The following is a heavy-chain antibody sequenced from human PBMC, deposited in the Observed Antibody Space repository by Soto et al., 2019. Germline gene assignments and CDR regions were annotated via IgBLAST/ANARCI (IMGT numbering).Heavy chain of an antibody. V-gene: IGHV3-48*01. D-gene: IGHD2-15*01. Sequence: EVQLVESGGGLVQPGGSLRLSCAASGFTFSSYSMNWVRQAPGKGLEWVSYISSSSSTIYNADSVKGRFTISRDNAKNSLYLQMNSLRAEDTAVYYCARAPLGYCSGGSCYPPDYWGQGTLVTVSS. CDR2: ISSSSSTI. J-gene: IGHJ4*02. CDR3: ARAPLGYCSGGSCYPPDY. CDR1: GFTFSSYS.